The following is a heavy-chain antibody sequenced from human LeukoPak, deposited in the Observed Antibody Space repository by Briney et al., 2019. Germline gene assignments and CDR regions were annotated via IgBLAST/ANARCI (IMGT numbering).Heavy chain of an antibody. J-gene: IGHJ4*02. CDR1: GGSISSGGYY. CDR2: IYYSGST. D-gene: IGHD6-6*01. Sequence: SETLSLTCTVSGGSISSGGYYWSWIRQHPGKGLEWIGYIYYSGSTYYNPSPKSRVTISVDTSKNQFSLKLSSVTAADTAVYYCARVTARLRFDYWGQGTLVTVSS. V-gene: IGHV4-31*03. CDR3: ARVTARLRFDY.